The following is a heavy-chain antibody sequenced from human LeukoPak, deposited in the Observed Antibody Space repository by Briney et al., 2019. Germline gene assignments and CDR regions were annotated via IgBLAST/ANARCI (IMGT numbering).Heavy chain of an antibody. CDR2: IYHSGST. V-gene: IGHV4-30-2*01. CDR1: GGSISGGGYS. CDR3: ASSSGYDYLGVDY. Sequence: ASETLSLTCAVSGGSISGGGYSWSWIRQPPGKSLQWIGYIYHSGSTYYNPSLKSRVTISVDRSKNQFSLKLSSVTAADTAVYYCASSSGYDYLGVDYWGQGTLVTVSS. D-gene: IGHD5-12*01. J-gene: IGHJ4*02.